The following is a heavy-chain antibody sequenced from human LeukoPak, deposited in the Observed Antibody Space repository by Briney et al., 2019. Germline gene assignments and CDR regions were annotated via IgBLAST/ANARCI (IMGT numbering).Heavy chain of an antibody. Sequence: PGGSLRLSCAASGFTFSSYEMNWVRQAPGKGLEWVSCISSSGSTIYYADSVKGRFTISRDNAKNSLYLQMNSLRAEDTAVYYCARDHEYYYGSGSHYSYYYYYGMDVWGKGTTVTVSS. CDR2: ISSSGSTI. CDR3: ARDHEYYYGSGSHYSYYYYYGMDV. V-gene: IGHV3-48*03. D-gene: IGHD3-10*01. CDR1: GFTFSSYE. J-gene: IGHJ6*04.